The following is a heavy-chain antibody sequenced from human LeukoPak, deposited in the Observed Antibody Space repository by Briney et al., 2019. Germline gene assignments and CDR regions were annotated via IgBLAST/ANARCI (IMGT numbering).Heavy chain of an antibody. J-gene: IGHJ5*02. V-gene: IGHV3-30-3*02. CDR1: GXTFSSYA. Sequence: GGSLRLSCAASGXTFSSYAMHWVRQAPGKGLEWVAVISNDGSNKYYTDSVKGRFTISRDNAKNTLYLQMNSLTAEDTALYYCAKSNWFDPWGQGTLVTVSS. CDR3: AKSNWFDP. CDR2: ISNDGSNK.